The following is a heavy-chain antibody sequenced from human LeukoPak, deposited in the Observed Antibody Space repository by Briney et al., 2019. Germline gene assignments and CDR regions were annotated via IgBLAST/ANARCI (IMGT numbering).Heavy chain of an antibody. Sequence: PGGSLRLSCAASGFTFSSYEMNWVRQAPGKGLEWVSYISSSGSTIYYADSVKGRFTISRDNAKNSLYLQMNSLRAEDTAVYYCARDQEMATIPYDYWGQGTLVTVSS. CDR3: ARDQEMATIPYDY. CDR2: ISSSGSTI. V-gene: IGHV3-48*03. CDR1: GFTFSSYE. D-gene: IGHD5-24*01. J-gene: IGHJ4*02.